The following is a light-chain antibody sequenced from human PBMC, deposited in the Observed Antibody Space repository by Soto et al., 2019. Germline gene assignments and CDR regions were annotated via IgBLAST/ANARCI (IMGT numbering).Light chain of an antibody. CDR3: QVWDSSSVPYV. CDR2: DDG. CDR1: NIGNKN. J-gene: IGLJ1*01. V-gene: IGLV3-21*02. Sequence: SYELTQPPSVSVAPGQTAKITCGGNNIGNKNVHWYQQKPGQAPVLVIYDDGDRPSGIPERFSGSNSGNTATLTISRVVAGDEADYYCQVWDSSSVPYVFGTGTKVTVL.